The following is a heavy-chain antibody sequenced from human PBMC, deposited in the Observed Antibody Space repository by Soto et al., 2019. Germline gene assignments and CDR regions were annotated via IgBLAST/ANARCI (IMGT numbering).Heavy chain of an antibody. J-gene: IGHJ4*02. Sequence: SETLSLTCAVSGYSISSGYYWGWIRQPPGKGLEWIGSIYHSGGTYYNPSLKSRFTISVDTSKNQFSLKLSSVTDADTAVYYCARFFYDSSGYWVSYFDYWGQGTLVTAPQ. V-gene: IGHV4-38-2*01. D-gene: IGHD3-22*01. CDR2: IYHSGGT. CDR1: GYSISSGYY. CDR3: ARFFYDSSGYWVSYFDY.